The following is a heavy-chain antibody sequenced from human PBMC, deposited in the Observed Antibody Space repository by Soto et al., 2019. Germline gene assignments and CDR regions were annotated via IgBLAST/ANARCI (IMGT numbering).Heavy chain of an antibody. V-gene: IGHV1-8*01. D-gene: IGHD5-18*01. CDR1: GYTFTSYD. J-gene: IGHJ5*02. CDR2: MNPNSGNT. CDR3: ARETAMGHLAGCDP. Sequence: QVQLVQSGAEVKKPGASVKVSCKASGYTFTSYDINWVRQAPGQGLEWMGWMNPNSGNTAYAQKFQGRVTMTRNTSISTAYMELSSLRSEDTAVYYWARETAMGHLAGCDPWGQGTLVTVSS.